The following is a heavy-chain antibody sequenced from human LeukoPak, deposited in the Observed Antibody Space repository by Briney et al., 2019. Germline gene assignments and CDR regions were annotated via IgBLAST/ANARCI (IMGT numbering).Heavy chain of an antibody. CDR2: ISGSSSTI. CDR1: GFTFSSYS. Sequence: GGSLRLSCAASGFTFSSYSMNWVRQAPGKGLEWVSYISGSSSTIYYADSVKGRFTISRDNAKNSLYLQMNSLRDEDTAVYYCARDEVSAAAGTTSSDYYGMDVWGQGTTVTVSS. V-gene: IGHV3-48*02. D-gene: IGHD6-13*01. J-gene: IGHJ6*02. CDR3: ARDEVSAAAGTTSSDYYGMDV.